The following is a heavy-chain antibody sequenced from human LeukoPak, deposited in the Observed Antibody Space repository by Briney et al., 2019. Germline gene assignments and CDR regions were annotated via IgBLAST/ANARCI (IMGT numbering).Heavy chain of an antibody. Sequence: SQTLSLTCAVSGGSISSGGYSWSWIRQPPGKGLEWIGYIYHSGSTYYNPSLKSRVTISVDRSKNQFSLKLGSVTAADTAVYYCARVYSYGYSYYFDYWGQGTLVTVSS. J-gene: IGHJ4*02. V-gene: IGHV4-30-2*01. CDR2: IYHSGST. CDR3: ARVYSYGYSYYFDY. CDR1: GGSISSGGYS. D-gene: IGHD5-18*01.